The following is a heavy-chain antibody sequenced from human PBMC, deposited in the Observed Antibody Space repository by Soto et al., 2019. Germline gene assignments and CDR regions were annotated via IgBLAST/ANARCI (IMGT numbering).Heavy chain of an antibody. V-gene: IGHV1-69*02. CDR3: AGVFGDGDYRDY. J-gene: IGHJ4*02. CDR1: GGTFSSYT. D-gene: IGHD4-17*01. CDR2: IIPILGIA. Sequence: QVQLVQSGAEVKKPGSSVKVSCTASGGTFSSYTISWVRQAPGQGLEWMGRIIPILGIANYAQKFQGRVTITADKSTSTAYMELSGLRSEDRAVYYCAGVFGDGDYRDYWGQGTLVTVSS.